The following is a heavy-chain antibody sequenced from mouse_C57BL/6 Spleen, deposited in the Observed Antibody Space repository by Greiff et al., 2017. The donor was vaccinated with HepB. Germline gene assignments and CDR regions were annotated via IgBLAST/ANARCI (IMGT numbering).Heavy chain of an antibody. V-gene: IGHV1-18*01. CDR3: ASGRWESFAY. Sequence: EVQLQQSGPELVKPGASVKIPCKASGYTFTDYNMDWVKQSHGKSLEWIGDINPNNGGTIYNQKFKGKATLTVDKSSSTAYMERLSLTAEDTAVYYCASGRWESFAYWGQGTLVTVSA. J-gene: IGHJ3*01. D-gene: IGHD1-1*02. CDR1: GYTFTDYN. CDR2: INPNNGGT.